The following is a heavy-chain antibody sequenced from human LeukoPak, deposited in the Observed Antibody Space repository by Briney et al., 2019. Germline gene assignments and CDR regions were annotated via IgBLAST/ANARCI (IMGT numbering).Heavy chain of an antibody. D-gene: IGHD2-2*01. CDR2: IRSKANSYAT. CDR1: GFTFSGSA. CDR3: TIPDIVVVPAARDAFDI. J-gene: IGHJ3*02. V-gene: IGHV3-73*01. Sequence: GGSLRLSCAASGFTFSGSAMHWVRQASGKGLEWVGRIRSKANSYATAYAASVKGRFTISRDDSKNTAYLQMSSLKTEDTAVYYCTIPDIVVVPAARDAFDIWGQGTMVTVSS.